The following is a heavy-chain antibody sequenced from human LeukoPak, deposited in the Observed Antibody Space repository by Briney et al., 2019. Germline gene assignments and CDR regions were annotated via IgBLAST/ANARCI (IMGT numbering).Heavy chain of an antibody. J-gene: IGHJ6*04. V-gene: IGHV1-69*01. D-gene: IGHD2-2*02. CDR1: GGTYSSYA. CDR3: ARDSRSTSCYTCVDV. CDR2: IIPIFGTA. Sequence: SVKVSCKASGGTYSSYAISWVRQAPGQGLEWMGGIIPIFGTANYAQKFHGRVTITADESTSTAYMELSSLRSEDTAVYYCARDSRSTSCYTCVDVWGKGTTVTVSS.